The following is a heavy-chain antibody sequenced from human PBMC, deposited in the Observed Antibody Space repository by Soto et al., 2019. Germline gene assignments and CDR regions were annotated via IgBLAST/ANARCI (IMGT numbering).Heavy chain of an antibody. Sequence: QVQLVESGGGVVQPGGSLRLSCAASGFTFSSYGMHWVRQAPGKGLEWVAVIWYDGGEKYYADSVKGRFTISSDNSKNTLSLQMNNLSAEDTAVYYCARYVSSRYNNWIDPWGQGTLVTVSS. D-gene: IGHD6-13*01. CDR1: GFTFSSYG. CDR3: ARYVSSRYNNWIDP. V-gene: IGHV3-33*01. CDR2: IWYDGGEK. J-gene: IGHJ5*02.